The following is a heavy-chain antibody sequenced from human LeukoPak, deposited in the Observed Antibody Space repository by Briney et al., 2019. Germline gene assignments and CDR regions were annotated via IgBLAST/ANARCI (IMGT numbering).Heavy chain of an antibody. D-gene: IGHD6-19*01. CDR2: ISDNGGST. J-gene: IGHJ4*02. CDR3: VKYSSGWYDY. Sequence: GGSLRLSCAASGFTFSDYYMSWIRQAPGKGLEYVSAISDNGGSTYYADSVKGRFTISRDNSKNTLYLQMSSLRAEDTAVYYCVKYSSGWYDYWGQGTLVTVSS. CDR1: GFTFSDYY. V-gene: IGHV3-64D*06.